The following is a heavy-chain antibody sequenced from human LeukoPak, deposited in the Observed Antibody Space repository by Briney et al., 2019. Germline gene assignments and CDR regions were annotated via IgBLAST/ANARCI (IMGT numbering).Heavy chain of an antibody. V-gene: IGHV3-49*03. Sequence: PAGGSLRLSCTASGFTFGDYAMSWIRQAPGKGLEWVGFIRSKAYGETADYAASVKGRFTISRDDSKAIAYLQMNSLKTEDTAVYYCTREVATLSDYWGQGTLVTVSS. CDR1: GFTFGDYA. CDR3: TREVATLSDY. J-gene: IGHJ4*02. CDR2: IRSKAYGETA. D-gene: IGHD5-12*01.